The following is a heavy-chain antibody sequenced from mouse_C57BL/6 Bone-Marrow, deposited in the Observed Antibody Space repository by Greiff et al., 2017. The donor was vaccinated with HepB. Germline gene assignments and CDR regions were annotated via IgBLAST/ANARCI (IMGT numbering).Heavy chain of an antibody. J-gene: IGHJ4*01. V-gene: IGHV1-81*01. CDR1: GYTFTSYG. D-gene: IGHD1-3*01. Sequence: LVESGAELARPGASVKLSCKASGYTFTSYGISWVKQRTGQGLEWIGEIYPRSGNTYYNEKFKGKATLTADKSSSTAYMELRSLTSEDSAVYFCASSVAQDYSAMDYWGQGTSVTVSS. CDR2: IYPRSGNT. CDR3: ASSVAQDYSAMDY.